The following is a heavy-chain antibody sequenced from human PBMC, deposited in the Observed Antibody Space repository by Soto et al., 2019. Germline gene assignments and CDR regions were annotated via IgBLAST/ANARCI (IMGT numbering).Heavy chain of an antibody. D-gene: IGHD3-10*01. J-gene: IGHJ4*02. CDR1: GYTFNGYY. CDR2: INPNSGDT. V-gene: IGHV1-2*04. CDR3: AISGIIIVPGAVSELDY. Sequence: QVQLVQSGAEVKKPGASVKVSCKASGYTFNGYYMHWVRQAPGQGLEWMGWINPNSGDTNYAQKFEGWVTMSRDTSISTACIVLTRLTSDVTAMYYCAISGIIIVPGAVSELDYWRQGTLVNVSS.